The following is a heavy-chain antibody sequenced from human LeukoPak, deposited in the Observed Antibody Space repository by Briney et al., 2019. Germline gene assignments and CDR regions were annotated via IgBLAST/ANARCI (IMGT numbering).Heavy chain of an antibody. D-gene: IGHD5-12*01. J-gene: IGHJ5*02. CDR2: IIPIFGIA. CDR1: GGTFSSYG. Sequence: SVKVSCKASGGTFSSYGISWVRQAPGQGLEWMGRIIPIFGIANYAQKFQGRVTITADKSTSTAYMELSSLRSEDTAVYYCARGVATTNWFDPWGQGTLVTVPS. V-gene: IGHV1-69*04. CDR3: ARGVATTNWFDP.